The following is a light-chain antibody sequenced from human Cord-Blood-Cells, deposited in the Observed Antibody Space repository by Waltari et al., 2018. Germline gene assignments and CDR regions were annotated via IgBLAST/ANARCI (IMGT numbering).Light chain of an antibody. CDR2: EGS. V-gene: IGLV2-23*01. Sequence: ISCTGTSSDVGSYNLVSWYQQHPGKAPKLMIYEGSKRPSGVSNRFSGSKSGNTASLTIPGLQAEDEADYYCCSYAGSSTWVFGGGTKLTVL. CDR3: CSYAGSSTWV. CDR1: SSDVGSYNL. J-gene: IGLJ3*02.